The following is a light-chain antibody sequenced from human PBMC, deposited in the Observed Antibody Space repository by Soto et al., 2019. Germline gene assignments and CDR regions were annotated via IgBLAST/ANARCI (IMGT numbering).Light chain of an antibody. CDR3: QQRSDWPST. CDR1: QSVGRY. V-gene: IGKV3-11*01. J-gene: IGKJ4*01. Sequence: EIVLTQSPAILSLSPGEGATISCRASQSVGRYLAWYQQKPGQAPRLLIYDASKRATGIAARFSGSGSGTDLTLTISSLEPEDFAVYYGQQRSDWPSTFGGGTKVQIK. CDR2: DAS.